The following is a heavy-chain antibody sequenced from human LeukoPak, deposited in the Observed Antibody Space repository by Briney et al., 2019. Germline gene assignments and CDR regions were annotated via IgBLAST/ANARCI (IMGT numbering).Heavy chain of an antibody. CDR2: IYYSGST. CDR3: ARDRALGSGKYYFDY. J-gene: IGHJ4*02. CDR1: GGSISSSSYY. V-gene: IGHV4-39*07. D-gene: IGHD3-16*01. Sequence: SETLSLTCTVSGGSISSSSYYWGWIRQPPGKGLGWIGSIYYSGSTYYNPSLKSRVTISVDTSKNQFSLKLSSVTAADTAVYFCARDRALGSGKYYFDYWGQGTLVTVSS.